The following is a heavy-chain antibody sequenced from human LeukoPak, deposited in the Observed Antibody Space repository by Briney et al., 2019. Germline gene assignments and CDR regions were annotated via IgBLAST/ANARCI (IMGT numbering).Heavy chain of an antibody. V-gene: IGHV4-34*01. J-gene: IGHJ3*02. Sequence: ETLSLTCAVYGGSFSGYYWSWIRQPPGKGLEWIGEINHSGSTNYNPSLKSRVTISVDTSKNQFSLKLSSVTAADTAVYYCARDLAGVVRANNAFDIWGQGTMVTVSS. CDR2: INHSGST. D-gene: IGHD3-10*01. CDR3: ARDLAGVVRANNAFDI. CDR1: GGSFSGYY.